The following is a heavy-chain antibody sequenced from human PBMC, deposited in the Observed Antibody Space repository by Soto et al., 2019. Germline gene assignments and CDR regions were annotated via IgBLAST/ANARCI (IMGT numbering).Heavy chain of an antibody. V-gene: IGHV3-48*03. J-gene: IGHJ4*02. CDR2: IDGSGATK. CDR1: GFTFNDFE. Sequence: EVQLLESGGGLVQPGGSLRLSCGVSGFTFNDFEMNWVRQAPGKGPEWLAYIDGSGATKKYADSVRGRFTISRDNPNNSLLLQMSSLSAADTAIDYCARGFGRFNYWGQGTLVSVSS. D-gene: IGHD3-10*01. CDR3: ARGFGRFNY.